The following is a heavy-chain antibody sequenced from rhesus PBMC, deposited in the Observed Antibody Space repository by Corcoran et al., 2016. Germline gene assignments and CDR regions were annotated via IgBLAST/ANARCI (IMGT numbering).Heavy chain of an antibody. D-gene: IGHD2-21*01. CDR1: GGSLSDDYY. CDR2: SYGSGGGT. J-gene: IGHJ4*01. V-gene: IGHV4-106*01. CDR3: ARGEVVVATDYFDY. Sequence: QVQLQESGPGLVKPSETLSLTCAVSGGSLSDDYYWSWIRQPPGKGLEWIGYSYGSGGGTNYNPALQNRVTISIDTSKNQFALKLSAVTAADTAVYYCARGEVVVATDYFDYWGQGVLVTVSS.